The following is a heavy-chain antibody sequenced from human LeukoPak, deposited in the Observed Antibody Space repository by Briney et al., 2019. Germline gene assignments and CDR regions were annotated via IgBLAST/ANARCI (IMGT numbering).Heavy chain of an antibody. D-gene: IGHD5-24*01. V-gene: IGHV3-20*04. Sequence: GGSLRLSCAASGFTFDDYGMSWVRQAPGKGLEWVSGINWNGGSTGYADSVKGRFTISRDNAKNSLYLQMNSLRAEDTALYYCARSALTDGYNPYFDYWGQGTLVTVSS. CDR1: GFTFDDYG. CDR3: ARSALTDGYNPYFDY. J-gene: IGHJ4*02. CDR2: INWNGGST.